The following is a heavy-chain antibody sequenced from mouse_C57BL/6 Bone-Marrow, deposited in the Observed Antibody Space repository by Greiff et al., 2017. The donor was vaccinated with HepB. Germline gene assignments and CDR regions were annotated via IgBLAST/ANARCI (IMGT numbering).Heavy chain of an antibody. CDR1: GYTFTDYY. CDR3: ARYSYYAMDY. J-gene: IGHJ4*01. V-gene: IGHV1-26*01. CDR2: INPNNGGT. Sequence: VQLQQSGPELVKPGASVKISCKASGYTFTDYYMNWVKQSHGKSLEWIGDINPNNGGTSYNQKFKGKATLTVDKSSSTAYMELRSLTSEDSAVYYCARYSYYAMDYWGQGTSVTVSS.